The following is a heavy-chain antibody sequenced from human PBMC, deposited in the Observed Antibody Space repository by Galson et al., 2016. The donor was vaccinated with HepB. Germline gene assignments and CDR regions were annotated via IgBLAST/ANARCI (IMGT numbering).Heavy chain of an antibody. V-gene: IGHV1-69*13. J-gene: IGHJ5*02. CDR2: IIPIFDTP. Sequence: SVKVSCKASGGTVKRYSISWMRQSRGHGLEWMGGIIPIFDTPKYAQKFQDRLTITADESTGTTYMELGSLRSDNTAVYYCARAKVDCADGVCYFTWFDTWGQGTRVIVS. CDR3: ARAKVDCADGVCYFTWFDT. CDR1: GGTVKRYS. D-gene: IGHD2-8*02.